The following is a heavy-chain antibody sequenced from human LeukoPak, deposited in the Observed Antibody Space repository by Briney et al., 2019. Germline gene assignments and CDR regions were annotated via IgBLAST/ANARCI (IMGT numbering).Heavy chain of an antibody. CDR2: IYPGDSDT. V-gene: IGHV5-51*01. D-gene: IGHD5-12*01. CDR1: GYSFTSYW. J-gene: IGHJ6*03. Sequence: EESLKISCKGSGYSFTSYWIGWVRQMPGKGLEWMGIIYPGDSDTRYGPSFQGQVTISADKSISTAYLQWSSLKASDTATYYWARLLRTNYYYMDVWGKGTTVTVSS. CDR3: ARLLRTNYYYMDV.